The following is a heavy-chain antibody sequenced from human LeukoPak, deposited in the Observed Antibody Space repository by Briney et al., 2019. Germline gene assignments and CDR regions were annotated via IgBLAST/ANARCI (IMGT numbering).Heavy chain of an antibody. CDR3: ARRLGYYFDY. D-gene: IGHD3-16*01. J-gene: IGHJ4*02. Sequence: SETLSLTCTVSVVSISGSTYYCGWIRQPPGGGVEWIGSIYYSRTTYYNPSLKSRVTISVDTSKNQFSLRASSVTAADTAVYYCARRLGYYFDYWGQGTLVAVSS. V-gene: IGHV4-39*01. CDR2: IYYSRTT. CDR1: VVSISGSTYY.